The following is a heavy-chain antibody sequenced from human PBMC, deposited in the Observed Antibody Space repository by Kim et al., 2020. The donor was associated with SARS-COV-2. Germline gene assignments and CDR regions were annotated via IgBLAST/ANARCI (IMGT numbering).Heavy chain of an antibody. J-gene: IGHJ3*02. CDR3: AKDRRQWLVQNAFDI. CDR2: ISWNSGSI. CDR1: GFTFDDYA. D-gene: IGHD6-19*01. Sequence: GGSLRLSCAASGFTFDDYAMHWVRQAPGKGLEWVSGISWNSGSIGYADSVKGRFTISRDNAKNSLYLQMNSLRAEDTALYYCAKDRRQWLVQNAFDILG. V-gene: IGHV3-9*01.